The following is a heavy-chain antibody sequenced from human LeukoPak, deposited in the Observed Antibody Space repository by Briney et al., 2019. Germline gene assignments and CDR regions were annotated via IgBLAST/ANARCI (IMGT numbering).Heavy chain of an antibody. V-gene: IGHV3-23*01. CDR2: ISDGGVDT. Sequence: GGSLRLSCAASGFTFSNYAMSWVRQAPGKGLEWVSAISDGGVDTYYTDSVKGRFTISRDNSKNTLYLQMNSLRAEDTAVYYCAREEGGFFDYWGQGTLVTVSS. D-gene: IGHD5-12*01. J-gene: IGHJ4*02. CDR1: GFTFSNYA. CDR3: AREEGGFFDY.